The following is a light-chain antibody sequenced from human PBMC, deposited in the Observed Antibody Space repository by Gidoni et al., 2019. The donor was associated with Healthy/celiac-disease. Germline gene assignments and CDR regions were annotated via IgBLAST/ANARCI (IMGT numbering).Light chain of an antibody. CDR1: SSNIGSNT. CDR2: SNN. J-gene: IGLJ2*01. Sequence: QSVLPHPPPPSWTPGPGVTLSCSGSSSNIGSNTVNWYQQLPGTAPKLLIYSNNQRPSGVPDRFSGSKSGTSASLAISGLQSEDEADYYCAAWDDSPNGVVFGGGTKLTVL. V-gene: IGLV1-44*01. CDR3: AAWDDSPNGVV.